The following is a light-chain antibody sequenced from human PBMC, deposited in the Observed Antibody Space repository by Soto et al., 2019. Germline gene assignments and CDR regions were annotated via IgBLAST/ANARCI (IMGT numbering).Light chain of an antibody. CDR3: QQIYITPYT. V-gene: IGKV1-39*01. Sequence: DIQMTQSPSSLSVSVGDRVTITCRAIQSINRYLNWYQQKPGKAPKLLIYTSSNLQSGVPSRFSGSGFGTDFTLTISSLQPEDFATYYCQQIYITPYTFGQGTKLETK. CDR1: QSINRY. CDR2: TSS. J-gene: IGKJ2*01.